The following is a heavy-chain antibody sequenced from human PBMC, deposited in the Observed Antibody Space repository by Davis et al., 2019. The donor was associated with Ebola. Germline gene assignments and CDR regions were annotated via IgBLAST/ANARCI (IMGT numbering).Heavy chain of an antibody. J-gene: IGHJ4*02. CDR1: GGSISGSL. CDR3: ASFMITFGGIIVGRDGADY. CDR2: VYYSGST. V-gene: IGHV4-59*12. D-gene: IGHD3-16*02. Sequence: MPSETLSLTCIVSGGSISGSLWSWWSWIRQSPGKQLEWIGYVYYSGSTNYNPSLKSRVTISVDTSKNQFSLKLSSVTAADTAVYYCASFMITFGGIIVGRDGADYWGQGTLVTVSS.